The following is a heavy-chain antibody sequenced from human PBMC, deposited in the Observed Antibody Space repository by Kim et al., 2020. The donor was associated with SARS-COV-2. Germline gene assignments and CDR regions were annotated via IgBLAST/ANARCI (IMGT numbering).Heavy chain of an antibody. CDR3: ARGLQAAAMAIFDY. V-gene: IGHV4-34*01. D-gene: IGHD5-18*01. CDR1: GGSFSGYY. CDR2: INHSGST. Sequence: SETLSLTCAVYGGSFSGYYWSWIRQPPGKGLEWIGEINHSGSTNYNPSLKSRVTISVDTSKNQFSLKLSSVTAADTAVYYCARGLQAAAMAIFDYWGQGTLVTVSS. J-gene: IGHJ4*02.